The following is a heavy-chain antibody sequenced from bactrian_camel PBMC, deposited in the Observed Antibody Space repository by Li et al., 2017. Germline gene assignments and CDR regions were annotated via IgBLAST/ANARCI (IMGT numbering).Heavy chain of an antibody. CDR3: KASLRFCRRNLDNGRFF. D-gene: IGHD1*01. Sequence: VQLVESGGGSVQAGGSLRLSCARSDYTDCSYDMSWYCQAPGKERAFVSRIDVEGRTSYRDSVQGRFTISQDNAKNTVYLQMNSLKPEDTAMYYCKASLRFCRRNLDNGRFFWGQGTQVTVS. CDR1: DYTDCSYD. J-gene: IGHJ4*01. CDR2: IDVEGRT. V-gene: IGHV3S10*01.